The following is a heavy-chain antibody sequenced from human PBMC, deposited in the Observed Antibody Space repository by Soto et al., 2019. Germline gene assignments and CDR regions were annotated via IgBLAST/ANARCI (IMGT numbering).Heavy chain of an antibody. CDR3: ARGRVLWFGELHNWFDP. J-gene: IGHJ5*02. CDR1: GGSFSGYY. CDR2: INHSGST. V-gene: IGHV4-34*01. D-gene: IGHD3-10*01. Sequence: QVQLQQWGAGLLKPSETLSLTCAVYGGSFSGYYWSWIRQPPGKGLEWIGEINHSGSTNYNPSLKSRVTISVDTSKNQFSLKLSSVTAADTAVYYCARGRVLWFGELHNWFDPWGQGTLVTVSS.